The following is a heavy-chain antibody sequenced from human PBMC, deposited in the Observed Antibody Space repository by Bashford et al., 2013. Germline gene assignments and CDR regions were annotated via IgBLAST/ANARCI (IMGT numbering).Heavy chain of an antibody. D-gene: IGHD1-14*01. V-gene: IGHV4-34*01. CDR2: VNHRGDT. J-gene: IGHJ3*02. CDR1: VXPSVVL. CDR3: ARGRRYGWAFDI. Sequence: SSETLSLTCTVSVXPSVVLLDLDPPVPREGAGVDWEVNHRGDTNYNPSLKSRVTISVDTSKNQFSLKLSSVTAADTAVYYCARGRRYGWAFDIWGQGTMVTVSS.